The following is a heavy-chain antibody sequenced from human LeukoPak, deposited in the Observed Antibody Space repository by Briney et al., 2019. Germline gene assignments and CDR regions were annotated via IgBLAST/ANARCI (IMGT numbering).Heavy chain of an antibody. D-gene: IGHD5-24*01. V-gene: IGHV4-59*12. J-gene: IGHJ4*02. CDR3: AIPRDGYNRYFDY. CDR1: GGSISSYY. CDR2: IYYSGST. Sequence: SETLSLTCTVSGGSISSYYWSWIRQPPGKGLEWIGYIYYSGSTNYNPSLKSRVTMLVDTSKNQFSLKLSSVTAADTAVYYCAIPRDGYNRYFDYWGQGTLVTVSS.